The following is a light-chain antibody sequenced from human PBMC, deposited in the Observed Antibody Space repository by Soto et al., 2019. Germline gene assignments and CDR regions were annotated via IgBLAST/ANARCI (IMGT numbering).Light chain of an antibody. CDR2: ASS. V-gene: IGKV3-20*01. Sequence: EIVLTQSPGTLPLSPGERVTLSCRPSQSVSSSNLAWYQQNPGQAPRLLICASSSMTTGIPDRFTGSGSGTDFTLTISRLEPEDSAVYCSQQYGRVLGVGGGENVDI. J-gene: IGKJ4*01. CDR1: QSVSSSN. CDR3: QQYGRVLG.